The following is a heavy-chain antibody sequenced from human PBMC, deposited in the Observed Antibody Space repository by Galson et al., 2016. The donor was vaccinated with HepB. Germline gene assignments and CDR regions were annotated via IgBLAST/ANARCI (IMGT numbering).Heavy chain of an antibody. J-gene: IGHJ4*02. CDR1: GYIFGEYA. D-gene: IGHD2-15*01. CDR3: ATRRPCSGVTCYGLEY. CDR2: IRSKAYGGTT. V-gene: IGHV3-49*03. Sequence: SLRLSCAASGYIFGEYALSWFRQAPGKGLEWVSFIRSKAYGGTTEYAASVKGRFTISRDDSKSIADLQMNSLRAEDTALYYCATRRPCSGVTCYGLEYWGQGTLVIVSS.